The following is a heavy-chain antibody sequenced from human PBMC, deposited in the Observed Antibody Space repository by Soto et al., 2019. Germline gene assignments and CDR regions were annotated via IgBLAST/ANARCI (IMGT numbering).Heavy chain of an antibody. D-gene: IGHD2-15*01. CDR3: AKDLKQSTLSFYYYYYGMDV. Sequence: GGSLRLSCAASGFTFSSYGMHWVRQAPGKGLEWVAVISYDGSNKYYADSVKGRFTISRDNSKNTLYLQMNSLRAEDTAVYYCAKDLKQSTLSFYYYYYGMDVWGQGTTVTSP. CDR2: ISYDGSNK. V-gene: IGHV3-30*18. CDR1: GFTFSSYG. J-gene: IGHJ6*02.